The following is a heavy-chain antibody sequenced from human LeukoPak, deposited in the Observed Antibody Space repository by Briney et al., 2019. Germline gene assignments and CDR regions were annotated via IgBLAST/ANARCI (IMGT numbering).Heavy chain of an antibody. V-gene: IGHV3-43*02. CDR2: ISGDGSST. D-gene: IGHD2-2*01. Sequence: PGGSLRLSCASSKFIFDEYAMHWVRQAPGKGLEWVSLISGDGSSTYYADSVRGRFTIAKTSKNSLYLQMNSLRTEDTASYYCARGLYCSSPTCYDYYGMDVWGQGTTITVSS. J-gene: IGHJ6*02. CDR1: KFIFDEYA. CDR3: ARGLYCSSPTCYDYYGMDV.